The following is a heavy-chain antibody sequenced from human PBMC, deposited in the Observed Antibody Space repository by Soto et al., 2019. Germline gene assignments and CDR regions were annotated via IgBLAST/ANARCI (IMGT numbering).Heavy chain of an antibody. CDR2: IIPIFGTA. D-gene: IGHD3-9*01. V-gene: IGHV1-69*13. CDR1: GGTFSSYA. Sequence: SVKVSCKASGGTFSSYAISWVRQAPGQGLEWMGGIIPIFGTANYAQKFQGRVTITADESTSTAYMELSSLRSEDTAVYYCARGYYDILTGPWAFDIWGQGTMVTVSS. J-gene: IGHJ3*02. CDR3: ARGYYDILTGPWAFDI.